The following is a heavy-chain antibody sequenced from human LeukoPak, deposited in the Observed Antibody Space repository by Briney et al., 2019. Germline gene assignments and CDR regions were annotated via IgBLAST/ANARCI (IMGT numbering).Heavy chain of an antibody. J-gene: IGHJ4*02. V-gene: IGHV4-39*01. CDR3: ARTRYYYNSRSYGAPYYFDY. CDR1: GDSISSSSSY. Sequence: SETLSLTCTVSGDSISSSSSYWGWIRQPPGKGLEWIGSIYYSGSTYYNTSLKSRVTISVDTSNNQFSLKLNSVTAAGTAVYYCARTRYYYNSRSYGAPYYFDYWGQGTLVTVSS. CDR2: IYYSGST. D-gene: IGHD3-10*01.